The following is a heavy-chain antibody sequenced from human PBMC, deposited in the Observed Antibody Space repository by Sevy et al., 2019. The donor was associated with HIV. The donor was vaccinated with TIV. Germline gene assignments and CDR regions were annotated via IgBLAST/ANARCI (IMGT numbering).Heavy chain of an antibody. CDR1: GFTFSSYG. CDR3: AKDLSSSHYYYGMDV. V-gene: IGHV3-30*18. D-gene: IGHD6-6*01. CDR2: ISYDGSNK. Sequence: GGSLRLSCAASGFTFSSYGMHWVRQAPGKGLEWVAVISYDGSNKYYAYSVKGRFTISRDNSKNTLYLQMNSLRAEDTAVYYCAKDLSSSHYYYGMDVWGQGTTVTVSS. J-gene: IGHJ6*02.